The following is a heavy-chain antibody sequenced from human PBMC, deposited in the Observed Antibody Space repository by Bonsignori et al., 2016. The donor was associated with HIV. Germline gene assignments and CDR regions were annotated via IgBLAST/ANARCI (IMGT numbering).Heavy chain of an antibody. CDR3: ARGILGTSVAFDS. D-gene: IGHD2-8*02. CDR2: LNNDGSST. J-gene: IGHJ4*02. V-gene: IGHV3-74*01. Sequence: EVQLVESGGGLVQPGGSLRLSCAASGFTFSSHWIHWVSRLNNDGSSTNYAESVRGRFTISRDNAEKTVYLQMNSLRVEDSAVYFCARGILGTSVAFDSWGQGALVTVSS. CDR1: GFTFSSHW.